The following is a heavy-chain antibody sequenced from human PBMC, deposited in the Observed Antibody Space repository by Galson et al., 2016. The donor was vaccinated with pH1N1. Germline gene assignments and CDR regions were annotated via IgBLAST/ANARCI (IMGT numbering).Heavy chain of an antibody. CDR1: GGSISSSNFY. CDR2: IYYGEST. V-gene: IGHV4-39*02. J-gene: IGHJ4*02. Sequence: ETQSLTCTVSGGSISSSNFYLGWIRQPLPWGLEWIGSIYYGESTHYNPSHKSRVTMSVDTSKNQFSLKLSSVTAEDTAVYYCAREIAAAGSYWGQGTLVTVSS. CDR3: AREIAAAGSY. D-gene: IGHD6-25*01.